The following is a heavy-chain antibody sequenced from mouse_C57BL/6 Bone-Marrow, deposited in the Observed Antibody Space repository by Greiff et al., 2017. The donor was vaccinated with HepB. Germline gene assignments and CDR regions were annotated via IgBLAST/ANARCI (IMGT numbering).Heavy chain of an antibody. V-gene: IGHV14-4*01. Sequence: EVQLQESGAELVRPGASVKLSCTASGFNIKDDYMHWVKQRPEQGLEWIGWIDPENGDTEYASKFQGKATITADTSSNTAYLQLSSLTSEDTAVYYCTTTAQALRFAYWGQGTLVTVSA. CDR2: IDPENGDT. CDR3: TTTAQALRFAY. D-gene: IGHD3-2*02. J-gene: IGHJ3*01. CDR1: GFNIKDDY.